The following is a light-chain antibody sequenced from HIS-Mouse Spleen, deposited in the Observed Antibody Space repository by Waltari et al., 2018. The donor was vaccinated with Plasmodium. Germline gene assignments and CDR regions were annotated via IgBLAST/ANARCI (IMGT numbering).Light chain of an antibody. V-gene: IGKV3-15*01. Sequence: EIVMTQSPATLSVSPGERATLSCRASQSVSSNLAWYQQIPGQAPRLLIYGASTRATGIPARFSCSGAGTEFTLTISSLQSEDFAVYYCQQYNNWSFTFGPGTKVDIQ. CDR3: QQYNNWSFT. CDR2: GAS. J-gene: IGKJ3*01. CDR1: QSVSSN.